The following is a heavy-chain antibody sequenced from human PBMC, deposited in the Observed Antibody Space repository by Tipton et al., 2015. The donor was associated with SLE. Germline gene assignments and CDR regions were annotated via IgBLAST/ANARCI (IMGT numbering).Heavy chain of an antibody. J-gene: IGHJ4*02. V-gene: IGHV4-59*12. D-gene: IGHD3-10*01. CDR2: IYHSGIT. CDR1: GGSISSYY. CDR3: ARTEQGTGSYYRLVFEI. Sequence: TLSLTCTVSGGSISSYYWSWIRQPPGKRLEWIAYIYHSGITNYNPSLQSRVTISVDRSKNQFSLKLTSVTAADTAVYYCARTEQGTGSYYRLVFEIWGQGTLFTVSS.